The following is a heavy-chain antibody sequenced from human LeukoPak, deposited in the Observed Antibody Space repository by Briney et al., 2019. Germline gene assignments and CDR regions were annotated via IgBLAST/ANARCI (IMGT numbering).Heavy chain of an antibody. V-gene: IGHV3-21*01. Sequence: GGSLRLSCAASGFTFSSYSMNWVRQAPGKGLEWVSSISSSSSYTYYADTVKGRFTISRDNAKNSLYLQMNSLRAEDTAVYYCARDSNYGSGTYVYWGQGTLVTVSS. J-gene: IGHJ4*02. CDR2: ISSSSSYT. D-gene: IGHD3-10*01. CDR3: ARDSNYGSGTYVY. CDR1: GFTFSSYS.